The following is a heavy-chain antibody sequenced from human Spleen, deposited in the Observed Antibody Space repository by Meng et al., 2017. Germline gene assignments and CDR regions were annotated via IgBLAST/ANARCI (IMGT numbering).Heavy chain of an antibody. CDR2: IYYSGST. CDR1: GGSVNSGSYS. V-gene: IGHV4-61*01. Sequence: VPLPESGPGLVRPSETLSLTCTVSGGSVNSGSYSWSWIRQPPGKGLEWIGNIYYSGSTNYNPSLKSRVTMSIDASKNQFSLMLSSVTAADTAVYYCARGQYYWGQGTLVTVSS. J-gene: IGHJ4*02. CDR3: ARGQYY.